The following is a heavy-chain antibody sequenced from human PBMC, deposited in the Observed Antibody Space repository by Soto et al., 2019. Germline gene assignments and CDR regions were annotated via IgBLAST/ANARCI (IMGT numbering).Heavy chain of an antibody. CDR2: IYSGGST. V-gene: IGHV3-53*01. CDR1: GFTVSSNY. Sequence: HPGGSLRLSCAASGFTVSSNYMSWVRQAPGKGLEWVSVIYSGGSTYYADSVKGRFTISRDNSKNTLYLQMNSLRAEDTAVYYCASQIQYNWNQYYFDYWGQGTLVTVSS. J-gene: IGHJ4*02. D-gene: IGHD1-20*01. CDR3: ASQIQYNWNQYYFDY.